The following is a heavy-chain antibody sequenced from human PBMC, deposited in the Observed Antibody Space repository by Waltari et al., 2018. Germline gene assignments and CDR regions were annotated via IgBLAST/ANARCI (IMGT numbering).Heavy chain of an antibody. CDR2: IYYSGTT. Sequence: QVQLQQSGPGLVKPSETLSLPCTVSGGSLSSYYWSWIRQPPGKGLEWIGYIYYSGTTNYNPSLKSRVTISMDTSKNQFSLTLRSVTAADTAVYYCATATSYYVLDYWGQGTLVTVSS. D-gene: IGHD1-26*01. J-gene: IGHJ4*02. V-gene: IGHV4-59*01. CDR1: GGSLSSYY. CDR3: ATATSYYVLDY.